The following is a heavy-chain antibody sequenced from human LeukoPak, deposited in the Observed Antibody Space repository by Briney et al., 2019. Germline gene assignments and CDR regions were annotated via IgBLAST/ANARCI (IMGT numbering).Heavy chain of an antibody. Sequence: GASVKVSCKASGYTFTSYYMHWVRQAPGQGLEWMGWINPNSGGTNYAQKFQGRVTMTRDTSISTAYMELSRLRSDDTAVYYCAREDGDCSSTSCFRIAVATYWGQGTLVTVSS. D-gene: IGHD2-2*01. CDR2: INPNSGGT. CDR1: GYTFTSYY. J-gene: IGHJ4*02. CDR3: AREDGDCSSTSCFRIAVATY. V-gene: IGHV1-2*02.